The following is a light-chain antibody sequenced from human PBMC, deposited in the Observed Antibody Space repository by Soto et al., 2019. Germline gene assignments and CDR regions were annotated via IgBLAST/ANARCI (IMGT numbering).Light chain of an antibody. CDR3: QKYHSAPYT. CDR2: DAS. CDR1: QGISDY. Sequence: DIQMTQSPSSLSASVGDRVTITCRASQGISDYLAWYQQRPGKVPKLLVYDASTLQSGVPSRFSGSRSGTDFPLTISSLQPEDVATYYCQKYHSAPYTFGQRTRLEIK. J-gene: IGKJ5*01. V-gene: IGKV1-27*01.